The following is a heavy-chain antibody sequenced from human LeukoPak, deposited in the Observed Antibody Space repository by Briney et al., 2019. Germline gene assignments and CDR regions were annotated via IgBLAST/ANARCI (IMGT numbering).Heavy chain of an antibody. D-gene: IGHD2-21*01. J-gene: IGHJ4*02. Sequence: GGSLRLSCAASGFTFSSYAMSWVRQALGKGPEWVSGISDSGDDTYYADSVKSRFTISRDNSKKTLYLQMNSLRAEDMAVYYCAKDLSKFAYWGQGALVTVSS. CDR2: ISDSGDDT. CDR1: GFTFSSYA. V-gene: IGHV3-23*01. CDR3: AKDLSKFAY.